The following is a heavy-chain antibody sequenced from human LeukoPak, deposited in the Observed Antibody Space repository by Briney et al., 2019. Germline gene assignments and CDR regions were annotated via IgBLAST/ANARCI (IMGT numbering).Heavy chain of an antibody. V-gene: IGHV4-39*07. CDR2: IYYSGST. CDR3: ARDPVGGPPSTVVTGGFDP. Sequence: SETLSLTCTISGGSISSSSYYWGWIRQPPGKGLEWIGSIYYSGSTYYNPSLKSRVTISVDTSKNQFSLKLSSVTAADTAVYYCARDPVGGPPSTVVTGGFDPWGQGTLVTVSS. D-gene: IGHD4-23*01. J-gene: IGHJ5*02. CDR1: GGSISSSSYY.